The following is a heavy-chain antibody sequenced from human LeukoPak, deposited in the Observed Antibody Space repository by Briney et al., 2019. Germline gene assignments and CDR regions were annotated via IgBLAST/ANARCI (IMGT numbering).Heavy chain of an antibody. J-gene: IGHJ4*02. CDR1: GFTFSSYW. V-gene: IGHV3-7*01. Sequence: QPGGSLRLSCAASGFTFSSYWMSWVRQAPGKGLEWVANIKQDGSEKYYVDSVKGRFTISRDNAKNSLHLQMNSLRAEDMAVYYCAGESHKVWWLRLNYFDYWGQGTLVTVSS. CDR3: AGESHKVWWLRLNYFDY. D-gene: IGHD5-12*01. CDR2: IKQDGSEK.